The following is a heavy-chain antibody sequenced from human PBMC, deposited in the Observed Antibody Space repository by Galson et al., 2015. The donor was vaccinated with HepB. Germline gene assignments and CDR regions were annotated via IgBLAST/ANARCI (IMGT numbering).Heavy chain of an antibody. V-gene: IGHV2-70*04. Sequence: ALVKPTQTLTLTCTFSGFSLSTSGMRVSWIRQPPGKALEWLARIDWDDDKFYSTSLKTRLTISKDTSKNQVVLTMTNKDPVDTATYYCARTTYCGGDCYEFDYWGQGTLVTVSS. CDR3: ARTTYCGGDCYEFDY. CDR2: IDWDDDK. D-gene: IGHD2-21*02. J-gene: IGHJ4*02. CDR1: GFSLSTSGMR.